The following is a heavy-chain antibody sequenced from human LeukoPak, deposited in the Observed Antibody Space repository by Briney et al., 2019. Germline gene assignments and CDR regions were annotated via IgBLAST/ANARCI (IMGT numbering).Heavy chain of an antibody. V-gene: IGHV3-7*05. J-gene: IGHJ4*02. CDR1: GFTLSRYW. Sequence: PGGSLTLSCVACGFTLSRYWMSWVRQAPGKGLEWVANIDQDESERYYVDSVKGRFTISRDNTKNSLFLQMNSLGAEDTAVYYCAGGDVVMVYAHDYWGQGILVTVSS. D-gene: IGHD2-8*01. CDR2: IDQDESER. CDR3: AGGDVVMVYAHDY.